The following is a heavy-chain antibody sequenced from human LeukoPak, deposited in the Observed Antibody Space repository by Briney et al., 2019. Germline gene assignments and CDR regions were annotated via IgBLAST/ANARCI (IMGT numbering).Heavy chain of an antibody. CDR2: ISGSGGST. V-gene: IGHV3-23*01. J-gene: IGHJ5*02. CDR1: GGTFSSYA. CDR3: ARLGSRHGYNWGDL. Sequence: EASVKVSCKASGGTFSSYAMSWVRQAPGKGLEWVSGISGSGGSTYYADSVKGRFTISRDNSENTLYLQMNSLRAEDTAVYYCARLGSRHGYNWGDLWGQGTLVSVSS. D-gene: IGHD5-24*01.